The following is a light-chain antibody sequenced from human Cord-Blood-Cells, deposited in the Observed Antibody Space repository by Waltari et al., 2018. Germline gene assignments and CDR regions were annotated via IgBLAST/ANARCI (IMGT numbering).Light chain of an antibody. J-gene: IGLJ2*01. V-gene: IGLV1-40*01. Sequence: QSVLTQSPSVSGAPGQRVTISCTGSSSNIGAGYDVHWYQQLPGTAPKLLLFGNSNRPSGFPDRFSGSKSGTSASRAITGLQAEDEADYYCQSYDSSLSGSVFGGGTKLTVL. CDR1: SSNIGAGYD. CDR3: QSYDSSLSGSV. CDR2: GNS.